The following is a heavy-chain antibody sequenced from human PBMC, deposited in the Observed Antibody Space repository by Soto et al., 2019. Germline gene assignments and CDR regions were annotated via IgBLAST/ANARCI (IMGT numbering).Heavy chain of an antibody. J-gene: IGHJ4*02. CDR2: VSHDGRNT. CDR3: ARGGRQWLVTSDFNY. V-gene: IGHV3-30*03. CDR1: GFTFSDYA. D-gene: IGHD6-19*01. Sequence: VQLVESGGGVVQPGRSLRLSCAASGFTFSDYAMHWVRQAPGKGLEWVAVVSHDGRNTHYADSVKGRFTISRDSSKNTVSLEMASLRAEDTAVYYCARGGRQWLVTSDFNYWGQGALVIVSS.